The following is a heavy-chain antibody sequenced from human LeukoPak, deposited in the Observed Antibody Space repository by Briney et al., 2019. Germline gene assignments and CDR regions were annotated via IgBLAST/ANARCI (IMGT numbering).Heavy chain of an antibody. CDR1: GGSISSGSYY. V-gene: IGHV4-61*02. D-gene: IGHD5-12*01. CDR3: ARSFWLPRGGWFDP. CDR2: IYTSGST. Sequence: PSQTLSLTCTVSGGSISSGSYYWSWIRQPAGKGLEWIGRIYTSGSTNYNPSLKSRVTISVGTSKNQFSLKLSSVTAANTAVYYCARSFWLPRGGWFDPWGQGTLVTVSS. J-gene: IGHJ5*02.